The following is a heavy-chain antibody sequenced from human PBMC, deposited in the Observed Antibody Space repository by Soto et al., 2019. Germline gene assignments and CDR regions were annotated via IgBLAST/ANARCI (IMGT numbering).Heavy chain of an antibody. V-gene: IGHV3-21*01. CDR2: ISSSSSYI. CDR3: ARDGLRRYSSSWYPRAYYYGMDV. CDR1: GFTFSSYS. Sequence: LRLSCAASGFTFSSYSMNWVRQAPGKGLEWVSSISSSSSYIYYADSVKGRFTISRDNAKNSLYLQMNSLRAEDTAVYYCARDGLRRYSSSWYPRAYYYGMDVWGQGTTVTVSS. J-gene: IGHJ6*02. D-gene: IGHD6-13*01.